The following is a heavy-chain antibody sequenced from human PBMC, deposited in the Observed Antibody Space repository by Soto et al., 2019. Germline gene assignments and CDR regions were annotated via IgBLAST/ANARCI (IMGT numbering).Heavy chain of an antibody. V-gene: IGHV3-74*01. J-gene: IGHJ4*02. CDR1: GFTFSSHW. Sequence: GGSLRLSCAVSGFTFSSHWMHWVRQAPGKGLMWVSRINSDGSTTNYADSVKGRFTISRDNAKKTLYLQMNSLRVDDTAVYYCARDSSPYYDFWSGFYTYFDYWGQGALVTVSS. D-gene: IGHD3-3*01. CDR2: INSDGSTT. CDR3: ARDSSPYYDFWSGFYTYFDY.